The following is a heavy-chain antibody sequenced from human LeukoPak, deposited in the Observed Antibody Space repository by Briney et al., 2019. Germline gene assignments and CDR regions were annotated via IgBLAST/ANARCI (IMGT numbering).Heavy chain of an antibody. CDR3: ARDPKGYSSGWYHGMDV. CDR2: VYYSGST. D-gene: IGHD6-19*01. V-gene: IGHV4-59*01. J-gene: IGHJ6*02. CDR1: GGSISSYY. Sequence: KPSDTLSLTCTVSGGSISSYYWSWIRQPPGKGLEWIGYVYYSGSTNYNPSLKSRVTISVDTSKNQFSLKLRSVTAADTAVYYCARDPKGYSSGWYHGMDVWGQGTAVTVSS.